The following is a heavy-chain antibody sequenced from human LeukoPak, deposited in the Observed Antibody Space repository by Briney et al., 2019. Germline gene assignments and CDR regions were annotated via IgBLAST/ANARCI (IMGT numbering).Heavy chain of an antibody. J-gene: IGHJ3*02. CDR3: ARSLGRIVVVPAAIDAWAAFDI. Sequence: PSETLSLACTVSGGSISSGGYYWSWIRQHPGKGLEWIGYIYYSGSTYYNPSLKSRVTISVDTSKNQLSLKLSSVTAADTAVYYCARSLGRIVVVPAAIDAWAAFDIWGQGTMVTVSS. V-gene: IGHV4-31*03. CDR1: GGSISSGGYY. D-gene: IGHD2-2*02. CDR2: IYYSGST.